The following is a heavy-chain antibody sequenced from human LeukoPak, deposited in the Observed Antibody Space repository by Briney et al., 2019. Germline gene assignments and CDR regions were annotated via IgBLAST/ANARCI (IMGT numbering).Heavy chain of an antibody. J-gene: IGHJ4*02. CDR2: ISCGGDST. V-gene: IGHV3-23*01. CDR1: GLTFSSYA. D-gene: IGHD6-13*01. Sequence: GGSLRLSCAASGLTFSSYAMSWVRLAPGKGLEWVSSISCGGDSTHYADSVKGRFTISRDNSKNTLFLQMNSLRAEDSAVYYCAKDRRAAAGPTGWYFDYWGQGTLVTASS. CDR3: AKDRRAAAGPTGWYFDY.